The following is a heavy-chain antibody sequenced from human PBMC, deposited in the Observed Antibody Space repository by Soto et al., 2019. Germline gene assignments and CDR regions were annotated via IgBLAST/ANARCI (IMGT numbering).Heavy chain of an antibody. Sequence: SETLSLTCTVSGGSMRDYFWTWIRQPPGQGLEWIGYIHYSGTTSFFPSYNPSLRSRVTISEDTSKNQFSLKLLSVTTADTAVYFCAAGEASSRNLAPYYLDFWGQGTLVTVSS. CDR2: IHYSGTT. CDR1: GGSMRDYF. D-gene: IGHD6-13*01. CDR3: AAGEASSRNLAPYYLDF. V-gene: IGHV4-59*01. J-gene: IGHJ4*02.